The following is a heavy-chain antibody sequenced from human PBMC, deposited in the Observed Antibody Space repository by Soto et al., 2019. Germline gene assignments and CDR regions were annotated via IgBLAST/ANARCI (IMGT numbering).Heavy chain of an antibody. Sequence: SETLSLTCTVSGGSVSSGDYFWSWLRHSPGKRLEWIAYIYYSGSTNYNPSLKSRATISVDTSKSQVSLTLTSMTAADAALYYCARSPNYYYYGFDVWGQGTAVTVSS. CDR1: GGSVSSGDYF. V-gene: IGHV4-61*08. CDR3: ARSPNYYYYGFDV. CDR2: IYYSGST. J-gene: IGHJ6*02. D-gene: IGHD3-10*01.